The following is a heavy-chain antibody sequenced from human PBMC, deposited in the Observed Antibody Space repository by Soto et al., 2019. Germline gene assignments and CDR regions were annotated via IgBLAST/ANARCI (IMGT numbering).Heavy chain of an antibody. CDR2: IWYDGSNK. CDR1: GFTFSSYG. D-gene: IGHD3-3*01. V-gene: IGHV3-33*01. J-gene: IGHJ4*02. Sequence: GGSLRLSCAASGFTFSSYGMHWVRQAPGKGLEWVAVIWYDGSNKYYADSVKGRFTISRDNSKNTLYLQMKSLRAEDTAVYYCARPRSPALGGEWLFDYWGQGTLVTVSS. CDR3: ARPRSPALGGEWLFDY.